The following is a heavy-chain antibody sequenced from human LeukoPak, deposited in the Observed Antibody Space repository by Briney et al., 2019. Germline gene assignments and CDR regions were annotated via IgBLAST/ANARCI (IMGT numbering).Heavy chain of an antibody. J-gene: IGHJ4*02. Sequence: GGSLRLACTASGFSFDTYAMNWVRQVPGKGLEWVSGISGSGGNSYYADSVKGRFTISRDNSKNSVYLQMNSLRAEDTALYYCARGSGSSWYFYFDYWGQGTLATVSS. CDR2: ISGSGGNS. V-gene: IGHV3-23*01. CDR1: GFSFDTYA. CDR3: ARGSGSSWYFYFDY. D-gene: IGHD6-13*01.